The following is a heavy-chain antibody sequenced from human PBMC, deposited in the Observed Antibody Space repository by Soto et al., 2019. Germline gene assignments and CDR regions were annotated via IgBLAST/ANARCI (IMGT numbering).Heavy chain of an antibody. CDR3: ARGRSYRNYDDY. Sequence: VQLVESGGGLVQPGGSLRLSCGASEFAFSNYWMTWVRQAPGKGLEGVANIKEDGSETYYVDSVKGRFTISRDNAKNSLFLQMNSLRAEDTAVYYCARGRSYRNYDDYWGQGTLVTVSS. CDR2: IKEDGSET. CDR1: EFAFSNYW. V-gene: IGHV3-7*03. J-gene: IGHJ4*02.